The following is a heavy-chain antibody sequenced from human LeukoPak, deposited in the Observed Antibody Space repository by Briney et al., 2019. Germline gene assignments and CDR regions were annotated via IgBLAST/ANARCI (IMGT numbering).Heavy chain of an antibody. Sequence: GESLRLSCAASGFTFSSYAMSWVREAPGKGLEWVSAISGSGGSTYYADSVKGRFTISRDNSKNTLYLQMNSLRAEDTAVYYCAKTPGWSEPYYFDYWGQGTLVTVSS. CDR1: GFTFSSYA. D-gene: IGHD1-14*01. CDR3: AKTPGWSEPYYFDY. V-gene: IGHV3-23*01. J-gene: IGHJ4*02. CDR2: ISGSGGST.